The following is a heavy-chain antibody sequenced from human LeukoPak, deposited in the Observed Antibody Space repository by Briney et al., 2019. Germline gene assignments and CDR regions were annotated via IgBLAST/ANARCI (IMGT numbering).Heavy chain of an antibody. CDR2: ISGSGGST. J-gene: IGHJ4*02. V-gene: IGHV3-23*01. CDR1: GFTFSSYA. CDR3: VKMGLGIWGGDPLY. Sequence: GGSLRLSCAASGFTFSSYAMSWGRRAPGKGLGRVSAISGSGGSTYYADPVKGRFTISTDNSKNTQYLQMNSLRAEDTAVYYCVKMGLGIWGGDPLYWGQGALVTVSS. D-gene: IGHD2-21*02.